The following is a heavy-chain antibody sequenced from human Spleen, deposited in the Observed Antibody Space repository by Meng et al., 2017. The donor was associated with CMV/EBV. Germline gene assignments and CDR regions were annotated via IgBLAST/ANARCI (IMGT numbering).Heavy chain of an antibody. D-gene: IGHD3-16*01. J-gene: IGHJ1*01. CDR3: ASAGSVRRLGDFHD. Sequence: GGSLRLSXXASGFTFSSYSMNWVRQAPGKGLEWVSSISSTSIYIYYADSVKGRFTISRDNAKNSLYLQMNSLRXEDTGVYYCASAGSVRRLGDFHDWGQGTLVTVSS. CDR1: GFTFSSYS. CDR2: ISSTSIYI. V-gene: IGHV3-21*06.